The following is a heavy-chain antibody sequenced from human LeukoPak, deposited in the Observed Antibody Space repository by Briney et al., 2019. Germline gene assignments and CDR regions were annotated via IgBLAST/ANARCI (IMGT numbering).Heavy chain of an antibody. CDR2: INTDGSVT. J-gene: IGHJ4*02. V-gene: IGHV3-74*01. CDR3: ANSYSPPHY. CDR1: GFTFSNSW. Sequence: GGSLRLSCAASGFTFSNSWMHWARQAPGKRLVWVSRINTDGSVTTYADSVRGRFTISRDNAKNTLYLQMNSLRAEDSALYYCANSYSPPHYWGQGTLVTVSS. D-gene: IGHD3-10*01.